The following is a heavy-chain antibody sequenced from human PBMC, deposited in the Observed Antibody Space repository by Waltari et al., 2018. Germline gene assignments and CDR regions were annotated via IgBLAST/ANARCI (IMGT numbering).Heavy chain of an antibody. J-gene: IGHJ3*02. Sequence: VQLVESGGGLVQPGGSLRLSCAASGFDFSNSDMNWVRQAPGKGLELIGYIYYSGSTNDNPSLKSRVTISVDTSKNQFSLKLSSVTAADTAVYYCAGVIAAGWAAFDIWGQGTMVTVSS. CDR2: IYYSGST. CDR1: GFDFSNSD. D-gene: IGHD6-13*01. CDR3: AGVIAAGWAAFDI. V-gene: IGHV4-59*01.